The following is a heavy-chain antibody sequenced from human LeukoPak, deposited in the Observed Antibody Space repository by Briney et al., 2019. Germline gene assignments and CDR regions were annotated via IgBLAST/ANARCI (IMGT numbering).Heavy chain of an antibody. V-gene: IGHV3-33*06. Sequence: GNSLRLSCAASGFIFSGSGMHWVRQAPGKGLEWVAIIWFDGSYQYSADSGKGRFTVSRDNSKNMVYLQLDSLRVEDTAVYYCAKDWGTIARGPLIAQGGSFDSWGQGTLVTVSS. D-gene: IGHD3-10*01. CDR1: GFIFSGSG. J-gene: IGHJ4*02. CDR2: IWFDGSYQ. CDR3: AKDWGTIARGPLIAQGGSFDS.